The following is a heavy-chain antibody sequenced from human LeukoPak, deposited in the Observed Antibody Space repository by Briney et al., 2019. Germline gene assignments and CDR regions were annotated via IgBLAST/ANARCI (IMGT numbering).Heavy chain of an antibody. Sequence: ASVKVSCKASGYTFTSYGISWVRQATGQGLEWMGRVNPKSGDAGYAQKFQGRVTITSNTPISTAYMELSSLRSEDTAVYYCARIGASYDFWAGFYRYYMDVWGKGTTVTVSS. J-gene: IGHJ6*03. CDR2: VNPKSGDA. CDR3: ARIGASYDFWAGFYRYYMDV. D-gene: IGHD3-3*01. V-gene: IGHV1-8*03. CDR1: GYTFTSYG.